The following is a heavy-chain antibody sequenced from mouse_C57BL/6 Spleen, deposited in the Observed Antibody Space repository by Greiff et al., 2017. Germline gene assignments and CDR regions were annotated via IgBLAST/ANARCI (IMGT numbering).Heavy chain of an antibody. D-gene: IGHD3-3*01. V-gene: IGHV1-61*01. CDR1: GYTFTSYW. Sequence: VQLQQPGAELVRPGSSVKLSCKASGYTFTSYWMDWVKQRPGQGLEWIGNIYPSDSGTHYNQKFKDKATLTVDKSSSTAYMQLSSLTSEDSAVYYCARWWDGLAYWGQGTLVTVSA. CDR2: IYPSDSGT. J-gene: IGHJ3*01. CDR3: ARWWDGLAY.